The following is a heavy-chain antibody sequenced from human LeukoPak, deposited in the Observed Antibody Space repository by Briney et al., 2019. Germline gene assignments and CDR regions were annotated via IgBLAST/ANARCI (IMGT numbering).Heavy chain of an antibody. D-gene: IGHD6-13*01. CDR2: ISSSGSTI. CDR1: GFTFSSYE. V-gene: IGHV3-48*03. Sequence: GGSLRLSCAASGFTFSSYEMNWVRQAPGKGLEWVSYISSSGSTIYYADSVKGRFTISRDNAKNSLYLQMNSLRAEDTAVYYCARWIAGAAPPYYYYYMDVWGKGTTVTISS. CDR3: ARWIAGAAPPYYYYYMDV. J-gene: IGHJ6*03.